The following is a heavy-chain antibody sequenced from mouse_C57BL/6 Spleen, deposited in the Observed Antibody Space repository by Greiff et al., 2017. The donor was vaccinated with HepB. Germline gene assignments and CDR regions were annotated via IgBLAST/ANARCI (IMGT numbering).Heavy chain of an antibody. V-gene: IGHV1-64*01. CDR1: GYTFTSYW. CDR2: IHPNSGST. D-gene: IGHD2-12*01. J-gene: IGHJ3*01. Sequence: VQLQQPGAELVKPGASVKLSCKASGYTFTSYWMHWVKQRPGQGLEWIGMIHPNSGSTNYNEKFKSKATLTVDKSSSTAYMQLSSLTSEDSAVYYCAREGDDGAWFAYWGQGTLVTVSA. CDR3: AREGDDGAWFAY.